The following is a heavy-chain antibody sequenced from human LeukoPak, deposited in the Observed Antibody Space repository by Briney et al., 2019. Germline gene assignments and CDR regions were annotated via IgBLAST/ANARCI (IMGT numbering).Heavy chain of an antibody. J-gene: IGHJ6*02. CDR1: GGSFSGYY. CDR2: INHSGST. CDR3: ARGETRRYGSGSYYKPPYYYGMDV. Sequence: PSETLSLTCAVYGGSFSGYYWSWIRQPPGKGLEWIGEINHSGSTNYNPSLKSRVTISVDTSKNQFSPKLSSVTAADTAVYYCARGETRRYGSGSYYKPPYYYGMDVWGQGTTVTVSS. V-gene: IGHV4-34*01. D-gene: IGHD3-10*01.